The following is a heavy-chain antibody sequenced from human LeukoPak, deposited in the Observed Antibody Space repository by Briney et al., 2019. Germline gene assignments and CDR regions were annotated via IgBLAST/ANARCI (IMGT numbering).Heavy chain of an antibody. Sequence: ASVKVSCKASGYTFTSYDINWVRQATGQGLEWMGWMNPNSGNTGYAQKFQGRVTMTRNTSISTAYMELGSLRFKETAVYYCARVREYDYVWGSYRYEHYFDYWAREPWSPSPQ. J-gene: IGHJ4*02. V-gene: IGHV1-8*01. CDR2: MNPNSGNT. CDR3: ARVREYDYVWGSYRYEHYFDY. CDR1: GYTFTSYD. D-gene: IGHD3-16*02.